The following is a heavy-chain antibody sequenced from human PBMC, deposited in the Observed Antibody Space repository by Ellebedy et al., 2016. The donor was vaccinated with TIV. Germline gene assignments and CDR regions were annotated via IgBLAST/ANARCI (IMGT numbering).Heavy chain of an antibody. V-gene: IGHV3-74*01. CDR1: GFTFSSYW. J-gene: IGHJ4*02. Sequence: PGGSLRLSCAASGFTFSSYWMHWVRQAPGKGLVWVSRIYSDGSSTSYADSVKGRFTISRDNAKNPLYLQMNSLRAEDTAVYYCARSRDGYNFIGDYWGQGTLVTVSS. CDR2: IYSDGSST. D-gene: IGHD5-24*01. CDR3: ARSRDGYNFIGDY.